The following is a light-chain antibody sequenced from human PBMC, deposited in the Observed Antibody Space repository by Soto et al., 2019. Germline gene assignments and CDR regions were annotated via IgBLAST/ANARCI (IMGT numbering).Light chain of an antibody. CDR1: QDIGND. CDR3: LQDYNSPPT. CDR2: AAS. J-gene: IGKJ1*01. Sequence: ATQMTQSPSSLSASVGDRVTITCRASQDIGNDLGWYQQKPGKAPNLLIYAASSLQSGVPSRFSGSGSGTDFTLTISSLPPEDCATYYCLQDYNSPPTFGPGTRVEIK. V-gene: IGKV1-6*01.